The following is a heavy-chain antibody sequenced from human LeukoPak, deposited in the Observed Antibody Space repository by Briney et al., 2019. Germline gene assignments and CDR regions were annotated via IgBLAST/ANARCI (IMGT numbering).Heavy chain of an antibody. Sequence: ASVKVSSKASGYTFTSYYMHWVRQAPGQGLEWMGIINPSGGSTSYAQKFQGRVTMTRDTSTSTVYMELSSLRSEDTAVYYCARSPSYCSGGSCYFFVDAFDIWGQGTMVTVFS. CDR2: INPSGGST. CDR1: GYTFTSYY. J-gene: IGHJ3*02. CDR3: ARSPSYCSGGSCYFFVDAFDI. D-gene: IGHD2-15*01. V-gene: IGHV1-46*01.